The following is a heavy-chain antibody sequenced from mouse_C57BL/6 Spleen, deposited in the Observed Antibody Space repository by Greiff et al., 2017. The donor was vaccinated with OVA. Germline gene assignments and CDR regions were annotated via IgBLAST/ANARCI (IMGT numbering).Heavy chain of an antibody. CDR1: GYSITSGYY. Sequence: DVQLQESGPGLVKPSQSLSLTCSVTGYSITSGYYWNWIRQFPGNKLEWMGYISYDGSNNYNPSLKNRISITRDTSKNQFFLKLNSVTTEDTATYYCARDPNWDVGYFDVWGTGTTVTVSS. J-gene: IGHJ1*03. V-gene: IGHV3-6*01. CDR3: ARDPNWDVGYFDV. CDR2: ISYDGSN. D-gene: IGHD4-1*02.